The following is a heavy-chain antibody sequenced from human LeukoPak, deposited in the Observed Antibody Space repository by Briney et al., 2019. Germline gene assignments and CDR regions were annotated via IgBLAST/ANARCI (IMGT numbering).Heavy chain of an antibody. D-gene: IGHD6-13*01. J-gene: IGHJ4*02. CDR3: ARGPIGYSSSWRYFDY. V-gene: IGHV1-18*01. CDR2: ISVYNGNT. Sequence: ASVKVSCKVSGYTFASYGISWVRQAPGQGLEWMGWISVYNGNTNSAQKLQGRVTMTTDTSTSTAYMELRSLRSDDTAVYYCARGPIGYSSSWRYFDYWGQGTLVTVSS. CDR1: GYTFASYG.